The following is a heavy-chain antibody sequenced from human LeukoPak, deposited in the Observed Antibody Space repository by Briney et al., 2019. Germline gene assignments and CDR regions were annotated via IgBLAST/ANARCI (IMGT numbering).Heavy chain of an antibody. CDR2: ISSSGSII. D-gene: IGHD1-26*01. Sequence: PGGSLRLSCAASGFTFSIYEMNWVRQAPGKGLEWVSYISSSGSIIYYADSVKGRFTISRDNAKNSLYLQMNSLRAEDTAVYYCARDRFSGSYPLDYWGQGTLVTVSS. V-gene: IGHV3-48*03. J-gene: IGHJ4*02. CDR3: ARDRFSGSYPLDY. CDR1: GFTFSIYE.